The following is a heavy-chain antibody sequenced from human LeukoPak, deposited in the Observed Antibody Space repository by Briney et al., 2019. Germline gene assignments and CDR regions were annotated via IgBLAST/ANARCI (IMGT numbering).Heavy chain of an antibody. CDR1: GGSISSSSYY. V-gene: IGHV4-39*07. CDR3: ARAGYSSGWVYYFDY. Sequence: SETLSFTCTVSGGSISSSSYYWGWIRQPPGKGLEWIGSIYYSGSTYYNPSLKSRVTISVDTSKNQFSLKLSSVTAADTAVYYCARAGYSSGWVYYFDYWGQGTLVTVSS. J-gene: IGHJ4*02. CDR2: IYYSGST. D-gene: IGHD6-19*01.